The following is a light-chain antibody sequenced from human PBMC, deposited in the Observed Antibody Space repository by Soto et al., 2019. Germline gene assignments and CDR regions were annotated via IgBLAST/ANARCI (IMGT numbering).Light chain of an antibody. Sequence: DIQMTQSPSSLSASVGDRVTITCRASQSISSYLNWYQQKPGKAPKLLIYAASSLQSGVPSRFSGSGSGTDFNLTISRLQPEDFANYYCQQSYSTPWTFGQGTKVEIK. CDR2: AAS. CDR1: QSISSY. CDR3: QQSYSTPWT. V-gene: IGKV1-39*01. J-gene: IGKJ1*01.